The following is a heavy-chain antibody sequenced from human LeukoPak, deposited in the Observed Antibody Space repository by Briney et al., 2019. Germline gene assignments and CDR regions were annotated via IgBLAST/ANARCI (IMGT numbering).Heavy chain of an antibody. V-gene: IGHV3-53*01. CDR2: IYSGGAT. D-gene: IGHD2-15*01. Sequence: PGGSLRLSCAASGFTVSGIYISWVRQAPGKGLEWVSVIYSGGATFYADSVKGRFTISRDNSKNTLYLQMNSLRAEDTAVYYCARTSGVVLISNWYFDLWGRGTLVTASS. CDR1: GFTVSGIY. CDR3: ARTSGVVLISNWYFDL. J-gene: IGHJ2*01.